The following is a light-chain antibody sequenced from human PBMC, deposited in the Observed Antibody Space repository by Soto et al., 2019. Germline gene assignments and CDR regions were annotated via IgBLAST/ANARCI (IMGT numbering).Light chain of an antibody. V-gene: IGLV2-14*01. Sequence: QSVLTQPASVSGSPGQSITISCTGTSSDIGGYNFVSWYQQHPGKAPKLMVFEVSNRPSGVSNRFSGSKSGNTASLTISGLQAEDEADYYCSSYTSSSPGVFGGGTK. CDR2: EVS. CDR3: SSYTSSSPGV. J-gene: IGLJ3*02. CDR1: SSDIGGYNF.